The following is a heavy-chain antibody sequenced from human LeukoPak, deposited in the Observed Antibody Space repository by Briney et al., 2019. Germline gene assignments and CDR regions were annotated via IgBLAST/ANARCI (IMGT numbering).Heavy chain of an antibody. CDR1: GFTFDDYA. Sequence: PGRSLRLSCAASGFTFDDYAMHWVRQAPGKGLEWVSGISWNSGSIGYADSVKGRFTISRDNAKNSLYLQMNSLRAEDTALYYCAKGGGDYYDSRDDYWGQGTLVTVSS. D-gene: IGHD3-22*01. V-gene: IGHV3-9*01. CDR2: ISWNSGSI. CDR3: AKGGGDYYDSRDDY. J-gene: IGHJ4*02.